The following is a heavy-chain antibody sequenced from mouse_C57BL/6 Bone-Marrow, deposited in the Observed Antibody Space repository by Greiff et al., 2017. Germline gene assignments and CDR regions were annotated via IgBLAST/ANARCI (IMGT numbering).Heavy chain of an antibody. D-gene: IGHD1-1*01. CDR1: GYTFTDYY. CDR3: ARGCYSDSIYFDY. Sequence: VQLQQSGAELVRPGASVKLSCKASGYTFTDYYINWVKQRPGQGLEWIGRIYPGSGNTYYNEKFKGKATLTAEKSSSTAYMQLSSLTSEDSAVYFGARGCYSDSIYFDYWGRGTTLTVSS. V-gene: IGHV1-76*01. J-gene: IGHJ2*01. CDR2: IYPGSGNT.